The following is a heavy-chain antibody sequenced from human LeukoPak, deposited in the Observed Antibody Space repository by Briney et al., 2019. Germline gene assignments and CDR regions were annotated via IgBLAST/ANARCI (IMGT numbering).Heavy chain of an antibody. J-gene: IGHJ4*02. Sequence: ASVKVSCKASGYTFTSYYMHWVRQAPGQGLEWMGIINPSGGSTSYAQKFQGRVTMTRDTSTSTVYMELSSLRSEDTAVYYCAARYYDILTGYYKVDYWGQGTLVTVSS. CDR1: GYTFTSYY. CDR2: INPSGGST. D-gene: IGHD3-9*01. CDR3: AARYYDILTGYYKVDY. V-gene: IGHV1-46*01.